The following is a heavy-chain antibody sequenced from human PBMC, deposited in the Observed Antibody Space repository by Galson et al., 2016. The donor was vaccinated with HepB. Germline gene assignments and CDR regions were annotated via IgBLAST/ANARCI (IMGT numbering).Heavy chain of an antibody. J-gene: IGHJ4*02. V-gene: IGHV2-5*01. CDR1: GFSLSTGVG. CDR3: AHMTYDSTGYYYVDY. D-gene: IGHD3-22*01. Sequence: PALVKPTQTLTLTCTFSGFSLSTGVGVGWIRQPPGKALEWLALNYWNDGKRYSPSLKSRLTTTKDTSKSQVVLTLTNLDPVDTATYYCAHMTYDSTGYYYVDYWGQGTLVTVSS. CDR2: NYWNDGK.